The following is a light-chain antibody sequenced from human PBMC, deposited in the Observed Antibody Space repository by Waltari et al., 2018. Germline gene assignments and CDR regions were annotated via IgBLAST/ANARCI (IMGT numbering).Light chain of an antibody. CDR3: CSYAVSSTLV. V-gene: IGLV2-23*02. CDR2: DVT. CDR1: SSDIGNDYL. Sequence: QSPLTQPASVSASPGQSITISCTGTSSDIGNDYLVTWYQQHSGKVPKLIIYDVTHRPAVVSVRFSGYKSGNTASLTIAGLQEDDEVDYYCCSYAVSSTLVFGGGTKVTVL. J-gene: IGLJ2*01.